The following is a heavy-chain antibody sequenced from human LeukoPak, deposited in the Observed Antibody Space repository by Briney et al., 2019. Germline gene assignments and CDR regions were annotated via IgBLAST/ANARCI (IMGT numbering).Heavy chain of an antibody. V-gene: IGHV4-39*07. CDR1: GGSITDNNYY. Sequence: PSETLSLTCSVSGGSITDNNYYWTWIRQPPGKGLEEIGSFHGGSPYYNPSLKSRVTLSLATSKNQFSLDLNSVTAPDTAVYYCARGRRGRTYGYPDYWGQGTLVTVSS. CDR3: ARGRRGRTYGYPDY. J-gene: IGHJ4*02. D-gene: IGHD5-18*01. CDR2: FHGGSP.